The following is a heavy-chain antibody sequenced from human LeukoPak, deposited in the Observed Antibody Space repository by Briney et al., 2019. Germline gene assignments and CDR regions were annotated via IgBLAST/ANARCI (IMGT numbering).Heavy chain of an antibody. V-gene: IGHV4-34*01. CDR1: GGSFSGYY. J-gene: IGHJ4*02. D-gene: IGHD5-12*01. CDR2: INHSGST. CDR3: ASSGYDSSSSDY. Sequence: SETLSLTCAVYGGSFSGYYWGWIRQPPGKGLEWIGEINHSGSTNYNPSLKSRVTISVDTSKNQFSLKLSSVTAADTAVYYCASSGYDSSSSDYWGQGTLVTVSS.